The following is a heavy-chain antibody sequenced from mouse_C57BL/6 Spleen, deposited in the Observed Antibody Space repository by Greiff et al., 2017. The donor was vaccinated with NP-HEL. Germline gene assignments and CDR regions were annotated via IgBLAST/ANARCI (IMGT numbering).Heavy chain of an antibody. J-gene: IGHJ2*01. V-gene: IGHV1-76*01. Sequence: VQLQQSGAELVRPGASVKLSCKASGYTFTDYYINWVKQRPGQGLEWIARIYPGSGNTYYNEKFKGKATLTAEKSSSTAYMQLSSLTSEDSAVYFCARSGGTDFDYWGQGTTLTVSS. D-gene: IGHD4-1*01. CDR1: GYTFTDYY. CDR3: ARSGGTDFDY. CDR2: IYPGSGNT.